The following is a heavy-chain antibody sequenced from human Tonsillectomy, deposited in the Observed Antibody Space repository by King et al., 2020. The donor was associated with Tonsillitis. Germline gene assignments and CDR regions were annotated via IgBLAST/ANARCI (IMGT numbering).Heavy chain of an antibody. CDR2: INPSGDST. CDR3: ARSTPRFRDAFDI. Sequence: VQLVESGAEVKKPGASVKVSCKASGYTFTSYYMHWVRQAPGQGLEWMGIINPSGDSTSCAQQFQGRVTMTRDTSTSTVYMELSSLRSEDTAVYYCARSTPRFRDAFDIWGQGTMVTVSS. CDR1: GYTFTSYY. V-gene: IGHV1-46*03. D-gene: IGHD3-10*01. J-gene: IGHJ3*02.